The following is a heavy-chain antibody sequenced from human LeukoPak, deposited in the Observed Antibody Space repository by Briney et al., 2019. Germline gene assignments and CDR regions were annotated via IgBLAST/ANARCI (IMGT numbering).Heavy chain of an antibody. D-gene: IGHD2-15*01. V-gene: IGHV5-51*01. CDR1: GYSFTSYW. J-gene: IGHJ6*03. CDR3: ARLLGYCSGGSCSLYYMDV. CDR2: IYPGDSDT. Sequence: PRESLKISCKGSGYSFTSYWIGWVRQMPGKGLEWMGIIYPGDSDTRYSPSFQGQVTISADKSISTAYLQWSSLKASDTAMYYCARLLGYCSGGSCSLYYMDVWGKGTTVTVSS.